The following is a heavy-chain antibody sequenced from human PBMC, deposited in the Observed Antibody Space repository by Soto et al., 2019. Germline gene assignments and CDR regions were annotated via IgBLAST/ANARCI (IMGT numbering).Heavy chain of an antibody. CDR1: GGSISSGYYY. J-gene: IGHJ5*02. V-gene: IGHV4-30-4*01. D-gene: IGHD2-15*01. CDR2: IYYSGST. CDR3: ASSTGSGYCSGGSCPSPPWFDP. Sequence: SATLSLTCTVSGGSISSGYYYWSLVRQPPGKGLEWIGYIYYSGSTYYNPSLKSRVTISVDTSKNQFSPKLSSVTAADTAVYYCASSTGSGYCSGGSCPSPPWFDPWGQGTLVTVSS.